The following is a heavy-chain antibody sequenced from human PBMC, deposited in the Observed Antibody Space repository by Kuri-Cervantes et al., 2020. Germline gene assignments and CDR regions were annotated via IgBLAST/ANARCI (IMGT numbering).Heavy chain of an antibody. D-gene: IGHD5-18*01. CDR2: IKEDGSEN. J-gene: IGHJ4*02. Sequence: GESLKISCAASTFTFSDYWMSWVRQAPGKGLEWVANIKEDGSENNYVASVKGRFTISRDNAKNSLYLQMNSLSVEDTAIYYCARGGRGRGYSWFFDYWGQGTLVTVSS. V-gene: IGHV3-7*01. CDR1: TFTFSDYW. CDR3: ARGGRGRGYSWFFDY.